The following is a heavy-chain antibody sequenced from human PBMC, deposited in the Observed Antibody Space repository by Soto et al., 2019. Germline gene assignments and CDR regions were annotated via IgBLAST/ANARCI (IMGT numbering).Heavy chain of an antibody. Sequence: QVQLQESGPGLVKPSGTLSLTCAVSGGSISSSNWWSWVRQPPGKGLEWIGEIYHSGSTNYNPSLKSRDTISADKSKNQSPLKLSSVTAEDTAVYYCARGVGGYYYGMDVGGQGTTVTVSS. CDR3: ARGVGGYYYGMDV. J-gene: IGHJ6*02. CDR2: IYHSGST. V-gene: IGHV4-4*02. D-gene: IGHD2-2*01. CDR1: GGSISSSNW.